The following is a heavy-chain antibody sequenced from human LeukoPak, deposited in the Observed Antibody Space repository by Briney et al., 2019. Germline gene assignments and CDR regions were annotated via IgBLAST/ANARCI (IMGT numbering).Heavy chain of an antibody. CDR2: IYRSATT. Sequence: PSETLSLTYTVSGYTVETGYYWAWLRQPPGKGLEWIGSIYRSATTYYNPSLKSRVLISMDMSKNEVSLSLTSVTAADTAVYYCAREWATYHNWYDPWGQGTLVIVSS. CDR3: AREWATYHNWYDP. D-gene: IGHD1-26*01. CDR1: GYTVETGYY. J-gene: IGHJ5*02. V-gene: IGHV4-38-2*02.